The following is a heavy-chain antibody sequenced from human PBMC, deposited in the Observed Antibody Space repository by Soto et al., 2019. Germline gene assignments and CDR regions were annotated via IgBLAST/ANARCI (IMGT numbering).Heavy chain of an antibody. J-gene: IGHJ4*02. D-gene: IGHD4-17*01. CDR2: ISAYNGNT. CDR3: ARALYGDDANFDY. Sequence: QVQLVQSGAEVKKPGASEKVSCKASGYTFTSYGISWVRQAPGHGLEWMGWISAYNGNTNYPQKLQGRVTTTTDTSTSTAYVALRSLRAGDTAVYYCARALYGDDANFDYWGQGTLVTVSS. CDR1: GYTFTSYG. V-gene: IGHV1-18*01.